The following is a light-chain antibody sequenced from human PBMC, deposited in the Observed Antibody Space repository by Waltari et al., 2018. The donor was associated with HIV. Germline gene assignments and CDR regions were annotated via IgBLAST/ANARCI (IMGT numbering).Light chain of an antibody. J-gene: IGLJ2*01. V-gene: IGLV3-25*03. CDR1: VFSKQY. CDR2: RDT. CDR3: QSADSSGTHVV. Sequence: SYELTQPPSVSVSPGQTAGITCSGDVFSKQYTYWYRQRPGQAPVMVIYRDTERPSGIPGRFSGSKSGTTVTLTIGGVQAEDEADYYCQSADSSGTHVVFGGGTRLTVL.